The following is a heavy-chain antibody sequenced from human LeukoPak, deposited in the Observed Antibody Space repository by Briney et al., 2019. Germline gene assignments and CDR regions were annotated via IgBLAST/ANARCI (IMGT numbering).Heavy chain of an antibody. D-gene: IGHD1-26*01. CDR1: GGSISSSSYY. Sequence: SETLSLTCTVSGGSISSSSYYWGWIRQPPGKGLEWIGSIYYSGSTYYNPSLKSRVTISVDTSKNQFSLKLSSVTAAGTAVYYCARHAGGATGPYDWFDPWGQGTLVTVSS. CDR3: ARHAGGATGPYDWFDP. CDR2: IYYSGST. V-gene: IGHV4-39*01. J-gene: IGHJ5*02.